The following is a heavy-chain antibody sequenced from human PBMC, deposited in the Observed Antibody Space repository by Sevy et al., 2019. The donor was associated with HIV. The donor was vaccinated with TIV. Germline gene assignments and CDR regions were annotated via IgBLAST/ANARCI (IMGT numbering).Heavy chain of an antibody. J-gene: IGHJ6*02. CDR2: IYTSGNT. D-gene: IGHD4-17*01. V-gene: IGHV4-4*07. Sequence: SETLSLTCSVSGGSISPYYWSWIRQPAGKGLEWIGRIYTSGNTNYNPSLKSRVTMSVVTSNKQFSLKLYAVTAADTAVYYCARGAMTTVNTGGYYYYFGLDVWGQGTTVTVSS. CDR1: GGSISPYY. CDR3: ARGAMTTVNTGGYYYYFGLDV.